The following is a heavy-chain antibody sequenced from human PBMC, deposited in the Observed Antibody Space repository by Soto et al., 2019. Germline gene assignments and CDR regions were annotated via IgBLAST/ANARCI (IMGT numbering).Heavy chain of an antibody. CDR1: GGSISSSSYY. Sequence: SETLSLTCTVSGGSISSSSYYWGWIRQPPGKGLEWIGSIYYSGSTYYNPSLKSRVTISVDTSKNQFSLKLSSVTAADTAVYYCAAYSSGWYWFDPWGQGTLVTVSS. J-gene: IGHJ5*02. CDR3: AAYSSGWYWFDP. V-gene: IGHV4-39*01. CDR2: IYYSGST. D-gene: IGHD6-19*01.